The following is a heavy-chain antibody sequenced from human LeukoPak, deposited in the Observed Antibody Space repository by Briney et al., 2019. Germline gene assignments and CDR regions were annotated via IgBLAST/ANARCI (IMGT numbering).Heavy chain of an antibody. J-gene: IGHJ6*02. CDR3: ARDKAKLDEWNSGYDYYYYYGMDV. D-gene: IGHD5-12*01. V-gene: IGHV1-69*04. CDR2: IIPILGIA. CDR1: GGTFSSYA. Sequence: GSSVKVSCKASGGTFSSYAISWVRQAPGQGLEWMVRIIPILGIANYAQKFQGRVTITADKSTSTAYMELSSLRSEDTAVYYCARDKAKLDEWNSGYDYYYYYGMDVWGQGTTVTVSS.